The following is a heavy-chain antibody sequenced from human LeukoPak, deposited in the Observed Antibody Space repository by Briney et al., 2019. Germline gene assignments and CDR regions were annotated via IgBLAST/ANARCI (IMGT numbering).Heavy chain of an antibody. CDR2: IKQDGSEK. D-gene: IGHD3-22*01. J-gene: IGHJ4*02. CDR3: ARALYYSDSSVYRTLDY. V-gene: IGHV3-7*04. Sequence: GGSLRLSCAASGFTFSTYYMTWVRQAPGKGPEWVANIKQDGSEKYYVDSVKGRFTISRDNAKNSLYLQMNSLRAEETAVYYCARALYYSDSSVYRTLDYWGQGTLVTVSS. CDR1: GFTFSTYY.